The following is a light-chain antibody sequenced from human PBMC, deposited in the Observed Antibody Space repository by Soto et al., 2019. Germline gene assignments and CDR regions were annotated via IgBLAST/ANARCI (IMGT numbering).Light chain of an antibody. CDR2: QDS. J-gene: IGLJ2*01. V-gene: IGLV3-1*01. CDR1: KLGYKY. Sequence: SYELTQPPSVAVSPGQTASLTCYGDKLGYKYACWYQQKPGQSTVLVIYQDSKRPSGIPERFSGSNSGNTATLTISGTQAVDEADYYCQAWASSTHVVFGGGTKVTVL. CDR3: QAWASSTHVV.